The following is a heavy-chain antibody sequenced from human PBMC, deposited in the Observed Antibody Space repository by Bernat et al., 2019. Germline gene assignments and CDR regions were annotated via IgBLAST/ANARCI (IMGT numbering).Heavy chain of an antibody. Sequence: VQLVESGGGVVQPGRSLRLSCAASGFTFSSYWMSWVRQAPGKGLEWVANIKQDGSEKYYVDSVKGRFTISRDNAKNSLYLQMNSLRAEDTAVYYCARELPYDFCSGYYYYGMDVWGQGTTVTVSS. V-gene: IGHV3-7*03. J-gene: IGHJ6*02. CDR3: ARELPYDFCSGYYYYGMDV. CDR2: IKQDGSEK. D-gene: IGHD3-3*01. CDR1: GFTFSSYW.